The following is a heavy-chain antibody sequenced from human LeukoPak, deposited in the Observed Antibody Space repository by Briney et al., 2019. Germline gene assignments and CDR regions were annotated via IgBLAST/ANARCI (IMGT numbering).Heavy chain of an antibody. CDR1: GFTFSSYW. V-gene: IGHV3-7*01. Sequence: GGSLRLSCAASGFTFSSYWMSWVRQAPGKGLEWVANIKQDGSEKYYVDSVKGRFTISRDNAKNSLYLQMNSLRAEDTAVYYCARDLTMIVVVIMGDAFDIWGQGTMVTVSS. CDR2: IKQDGSEK. J-gene: IGHJ3*02. D-gene: IGHD3-22*01. CDR3: ARDLTMIVVVIMGDAFDI.